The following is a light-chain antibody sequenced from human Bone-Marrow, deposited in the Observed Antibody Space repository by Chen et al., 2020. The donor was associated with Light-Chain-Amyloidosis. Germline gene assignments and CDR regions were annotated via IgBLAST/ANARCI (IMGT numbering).Light chain of an antibody. V-gene: IGKV3-11*01. CDR3: QQSRNWPLT. CDR2: DTS. J-gene: IGKJ4*01. CDR1: QSVNSY. Sequence: EIVLTQSPATLSLSPGERATLSCRASQSVNSYLAWYQQKPGQAPRLLIYDTSNRATGIPARFSGSGSGTDFTLTISSLEPEDFAVYYCQQSRNWPLTFGGGIKVEIK.